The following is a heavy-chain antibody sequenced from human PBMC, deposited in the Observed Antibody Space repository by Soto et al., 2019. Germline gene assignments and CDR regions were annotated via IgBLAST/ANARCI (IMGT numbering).Heavy chain of an antibody. CDR1: GYNFSDFG. CDR3: ARDGEWLQRYYYYYNGMDV. D-gene: IGHD5-12*01. V-gene: IGHV1-18*04. CDR2: ISGKNGNT. J-gene: IGHJ6*02. Sequence: ASVKVSCKASGYNFSDFGITWVRQAPGQGLEWMGWISGKNGNTNYAQKVQGRVTLTRDTSISTAYMEMSRLRSDDTAVYYCARDGEWLQRYYYYYNGMDVWGQGTTVTVSS.